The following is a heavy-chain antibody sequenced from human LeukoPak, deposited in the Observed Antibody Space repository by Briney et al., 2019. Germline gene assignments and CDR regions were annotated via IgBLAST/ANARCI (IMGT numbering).Heavy chain of an antibody. J-gene: IGHJ4*02. Sequence: TNYNPSLKSRVTISVDTSKNQFSLKLSSVTAADTAVYYCARAGGVYYDILTGYSHRYYFDYWGQGTLVTVSS. D-gene: IGHD3-9*01. V-gene: IGHV4-34*01. CDR3: ARAGGVYYDILTGYSHRYYFDY. CDR2: T.